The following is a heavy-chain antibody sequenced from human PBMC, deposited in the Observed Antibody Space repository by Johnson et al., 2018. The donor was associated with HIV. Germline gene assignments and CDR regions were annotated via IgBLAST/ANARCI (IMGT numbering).Heavy chain of an antibody. CDR3: ARGNKGYSSGWDAFDI. CDR2: ISSSGNTI. J-gene: IGHJ3*02. D-gene: IGHD6-19*01. Sequence: QVQLVESGGALVKPGGSLRLSCAASGFKFDDNYMAWIRQSPGKGLVWVSYISSSGNTINYADSVKGRVTISRDNAKKSLYLQMNSLRAEDTAVYYCARGNKGYSSGWDAFDILGQGTMVTVSS. CDR1: GFKFDDNY. V-gene: IGHV3-11*04.